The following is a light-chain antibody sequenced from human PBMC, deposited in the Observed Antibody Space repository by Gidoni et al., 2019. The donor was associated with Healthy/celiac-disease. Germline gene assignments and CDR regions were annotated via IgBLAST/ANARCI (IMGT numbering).Light chain of an antibody. Sequence: DIQMTQPPSSLSASVGDRATTTCLASQSISSYLNWYQQKPGKAPKLLIYAASSLQSGVPSRFSGSGSGTDFTLTISCLQPEDFATYFCQQSYSTPPTFGGGTKVEIK. CDR3: QQSYSTPPT. CDR1: QSISSY. J-gene: IGKJ4*01. CDR2: AAS. V-gene: IGKV1-39*01.